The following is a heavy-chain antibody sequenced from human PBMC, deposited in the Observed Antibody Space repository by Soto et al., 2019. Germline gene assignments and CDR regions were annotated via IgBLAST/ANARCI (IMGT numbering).Heavy chain of an antibody. CDR3: ARWITMIRGVITNHFDY. V-gene: IGHV2-5*02. CDR1: GFSLSTSGVD. D-gene: IGHD3-10*01. J-gene: IGHJ4*02. Sequence: ESSPTLVNPTQTLTLTCTFSGFSLSTSGVDVGWIRQPPGKALEWLALIYWDDDKRYSPSLKSRLTITKDTSKNQVVLTMTNMDPVDTATYYCARWITMIRGVITNHFDYWGQGTLVTVSS. CDR2: IYWDDDK.